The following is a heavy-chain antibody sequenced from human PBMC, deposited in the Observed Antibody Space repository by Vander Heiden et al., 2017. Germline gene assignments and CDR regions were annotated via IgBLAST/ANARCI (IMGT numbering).Heavy chain of an antibody. CDR1: GFTLTNYA. J-gene: IGHJ4*02. V-gene: IGHV3-23*01. D-gene: IGHD2-21*02. CDR3: AKDGGGDKGSFDS. CDR2: IDGNGGSI. Sequence: EVQLLESGGGLAQPGGSLRLFCAASGFTLTNYAMSWVRQAPGKGLEWVSAIDGNGGSIYYADSVKGRFTISRDNSKNTVHLQLNRLRAEDTAVYYCAKDGGGDKGSFDSWGRGTLVTVSS.